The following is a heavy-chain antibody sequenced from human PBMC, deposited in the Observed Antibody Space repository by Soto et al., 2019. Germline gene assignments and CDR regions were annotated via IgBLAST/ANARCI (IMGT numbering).Heavy chain of an antibody. V-gene: IGHV5-51*01. J-gene: IGHJ4*02. CDR3: ARYLIEYSSYPFDY. CDR1: GYSFTSYW. Sequence: HGESLKICCKGSGYSFTSYWIGWVRQMPGKGLEWMGIIYPGDSDTRYSPSFQGQVTISADKSISTAYLQWSSLKASDTAMYYCARYLIEYSSYPFDYWGQGTLVTVSS. D-gene: IGHD6-6*01. CDR2: IYPGDSDT.